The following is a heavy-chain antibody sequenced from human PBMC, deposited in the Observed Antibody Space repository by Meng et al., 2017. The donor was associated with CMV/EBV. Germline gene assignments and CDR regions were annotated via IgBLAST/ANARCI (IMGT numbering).Heavy chain of an antibody. D-gene: IGHD3-22*01. Sequence: SCAASGFTFSSYSMNWVRQAPGKGLEWVSSISSSSSYIYYADSVKGRFTISRDNAKNSLYLQMNSLRAEDTAVYYCAREYSGHYYDSSGYYSDAFDYWGQGTLVTVSS. CDR3: AREYSGHYYDSSGYYSDAFDY. V-gene: IGHV3-21*01. J-gene: IGHJ4*02. CDR1: GFTFSSYS. CDR2: ISSSSSYI.